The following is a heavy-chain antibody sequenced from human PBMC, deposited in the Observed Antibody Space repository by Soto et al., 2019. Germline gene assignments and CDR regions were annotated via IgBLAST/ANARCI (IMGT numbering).Heavy chain of an antibody. J-gene: IGHJ5*02. Sequence: QVQLVQSGAEVKKPGSSVKVSCKASGGTFSSYTISWVRQAPGQGLEWMGRIIPILGIANYAQKFQGRVTITADKSTSTAYVELISLRSEDTAVYYCARLAVAGTNWFDPWGQGTLVTVSS. CDR2: IIPILGIA. CDR3: ARLAVAGTNWFDP. CDR1: GGTFSSYT. V-gene: IGHV1-69*02. D-gene: IGHD6-19*01.